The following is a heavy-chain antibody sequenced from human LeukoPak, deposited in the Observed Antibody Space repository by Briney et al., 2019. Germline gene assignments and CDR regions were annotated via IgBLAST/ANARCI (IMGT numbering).Heavy chain of an antibody. J-gene: IGHJ5*02. CDR3: GKEGGA. D-gene: IGHD3-16*01. CDR2: IGGRGTST. V-gene: IGHV3-23*01. Sequence: AGGSLRLSCAASGFRFSDFTMTWVRQAPGKGPEWVSAIGGRGTSTYYADSLGGRFTTSRDNSKDMLYLQMNSLKVEDTATYYCGKEGGAWGQGTKVTVSS. CDR1: GFRFSDFT.